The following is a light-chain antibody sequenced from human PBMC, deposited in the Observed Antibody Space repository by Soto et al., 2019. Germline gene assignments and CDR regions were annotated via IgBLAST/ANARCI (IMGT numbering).Light chain of an antibody. CDR3: SSYAGDNNYVV. V-gene: IGLV2-8*01. CDR1: TGDVGRYDF. J-gene: IGLJ2*01. CDR2: DVT. Sequence: QSALTQPPSASGSPGQSVTISCTGTTGDVGRYDFVSWYQQHPGKAPKLMIYDVTKRPSGVPDRFSGSKSGNTASLTVSGLQAEDEAEYYCSSYAGDNNYVVFGGGTKLTVL.